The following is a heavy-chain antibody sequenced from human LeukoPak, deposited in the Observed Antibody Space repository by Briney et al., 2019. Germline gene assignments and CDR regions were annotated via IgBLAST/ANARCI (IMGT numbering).Heavy chain of an antibody. CDR1: GGTFGSYA. CDR2: IIPIFGTA. D-gene: IGHD2-2*01. Sequence: SVKVSCKASGGTFGSYAISWVRQAPGQGLEWMGGIIPIFGTANYAQKFQGRVTITADESTSTAYMELSSLRSEDTAVYYCARDGRYCSSASCTRGWFDPWGQGTLVTVSS. CDR3: ARDGRYCSSASCTRGWFDP. J-gene: IGHJ5*02. V-gene: IGHV1-69*13.